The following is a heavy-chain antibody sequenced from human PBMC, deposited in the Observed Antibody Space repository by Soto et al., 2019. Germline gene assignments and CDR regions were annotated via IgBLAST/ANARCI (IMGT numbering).Heavy chain of an antibody. V-gene: IGHV3-23*01. J-gene: IGHJ5*02. CDR2: ISGNGAYT. D-gene: IGHD3-22*01. Sequence: GGSLRLSCAASGFTFNTFDMSWVRQAPGKGLEWVSVISGNGAYTNYVDSVKGRFTISRDNSKNTLYLQLNSLRADDTAVYYCAMGRSYDSTTYAVNLNWFGPWGRGTLVTVSS. CDR1: GFTFNTFD. CDR3: AMGRSYDSTTYAVNLNWFGP.